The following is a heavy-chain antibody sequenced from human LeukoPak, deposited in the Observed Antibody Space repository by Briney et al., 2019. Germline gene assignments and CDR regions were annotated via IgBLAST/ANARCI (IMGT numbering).Heavy chain of an antibody. CDR3: ARDLRGSYGY. V-gene: IGHV3-53*01. CDR1: GFTVSSTY. D-gene: IGHD1-26*01. Sequence: GGSLRLSCAASGFTVSSTYMTWVRQAPGKGLQWVSVIYSDGTTCYADSVKGRFTISRDNSKNTVFLQMNSLRVEDTAMFYCARDLRGSYGYWGQGTLVTVSS. J-gene: IGHJ4*02. CDR2: IYSDGTT.